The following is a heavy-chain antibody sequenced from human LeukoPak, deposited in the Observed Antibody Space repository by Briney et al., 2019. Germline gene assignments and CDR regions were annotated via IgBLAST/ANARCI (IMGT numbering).Heavy chain of an antibody. J-gene: IGHJ4*02. CDR3: VRRRRIGRYSYGCLDY. CDR1: GGTISSSSYY. V-gene: IGHV4-39*01. CDR2: IYYSGST. Sequence: SETLSLTCTVSGGTISSSSYYWGWIRQPPGKGLEWIGSIYYSGSTYYNPSLKSRVTISVDTSKNQFSLKLSSVTAADTAVYYCVRRRRIGRYSYGCLDYWGQGTLVTVSS. D-gene: IGHD5-18*01.